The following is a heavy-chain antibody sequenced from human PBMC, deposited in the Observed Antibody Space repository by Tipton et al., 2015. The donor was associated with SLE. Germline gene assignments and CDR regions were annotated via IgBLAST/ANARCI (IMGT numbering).Heavy chain of an antibody. CDR2: INWNSGTI. CDR1: GFTFDDYA. CDR3: VRDPETWVQPITPFDY. Sequence: SLRLSCAASGFTFDDYAMHWVRQAPGKGLEWVSGINWNSGTIVYADSVEGRFTISRDNAKNSLYLQMNSLRAEDTGLYYCVRDPETWVQPITPFDYWGQGTLVTVSS. V-gene: IGHV3-9*01. J-gene: IGHJ4*02. D-gene: IGHD5-18*01.